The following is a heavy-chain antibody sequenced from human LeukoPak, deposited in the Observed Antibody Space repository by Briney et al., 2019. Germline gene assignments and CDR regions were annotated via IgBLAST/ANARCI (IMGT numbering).Heavy chain of an antibody. V-gene: IGHV4-39*01. CDR2: IYYSGNT. CDR3: ARHAPIKTTVTTSHAFDI. Sequence: SETLSHTCTVSGDSISSSYYYWGWIRQPPGKGLEWIGSIYYSGNTYYYPPLKSRVTISVDTSKNQFSLRLSSVTAADTAVYYCARHAPIKTTVTTSHAFDIWGQGTMVTVSS. CDR1: GDSISSSYYY. J-gene: IGHJ3*02. D-gene: IGHD4-17*01.